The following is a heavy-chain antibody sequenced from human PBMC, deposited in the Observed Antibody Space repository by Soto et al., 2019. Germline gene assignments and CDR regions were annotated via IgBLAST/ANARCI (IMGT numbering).Heavy chain of an antibody. CDR1: GWSFSGYY. CDR2: INHSGST. J-gene: IGHJ5*02. CDR3: ARTYYYGSGSYYFSREVNFDRKTKATFDP. Sequence: PSETLSLTCAVYGWSFSGYYWSWIRRPPGKGLEWIGEINHSGSTNYNPSLKSRVTISVDTSKNQFSLKVNSVTAADTAVYYCARTYYYGSGSYYFSREVNFDRKTKATFDPWGQGTLVTVSS. V-gene: IGHV4-34*01. D-gene: IGHD3-10*01.